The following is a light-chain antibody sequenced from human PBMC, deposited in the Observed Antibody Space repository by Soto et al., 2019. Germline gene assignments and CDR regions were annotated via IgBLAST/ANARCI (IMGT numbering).Light chain of an antibody. J-gene: IGKJ1*01. CDR2: GAS. CDR1: HDVHSW. Sequence: DIQMTQSPSSVSASVGDRVAICCRAIHDVHSWLAWYPQKPGKAPNLLIYGASTLQSEVASRFSGSGSGTDFTLTISSLQPEDFATYYCQQANGDACPFGQGTKVEIK. V-gene: IGKV1-12*01. CDR3: QQANGDACP.